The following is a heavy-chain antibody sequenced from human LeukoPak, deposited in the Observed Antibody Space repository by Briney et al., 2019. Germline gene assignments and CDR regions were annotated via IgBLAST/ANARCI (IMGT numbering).Heavy chain of an antibody. CDR3: ARGGDTMVRGTHYYYYYYMDV. V-gene: IGHV4-34*01. Sequence: SETLSLTCAVYGGSFSGYYWSWIRQPPGKGLEWIGEINHSGSTNYNPSLKSRVTIPVDTSKNQFSLKLSSVTAADTAVYYCARGGDTMVRGTHYYYYYYMDVWGRGTTVTVSS. J-gene: IGHJ6*03. D-gene: IGHD3-10*01. CDR2: INHSGST. CDR1: GGSFSGYY.